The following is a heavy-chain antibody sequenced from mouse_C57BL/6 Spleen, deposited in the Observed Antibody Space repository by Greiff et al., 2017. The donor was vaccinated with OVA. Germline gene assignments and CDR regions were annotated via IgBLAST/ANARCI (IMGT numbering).Heavy chain of an antibody. Sequence: VQLQQPGAELVMPGASVKLSCKASGYTFTRYWMHWVKQRPGQGLEWIGEIDPSDSYTNYNQKFKGKSTLTVDKSSSTAYMQLSSLTSEDSAVYYCARGPITTVVYFDYWGQGTTLTVSS. CDR3: ARGPITTVVYFDY. D-gene: IGHD1-1*01. J-gene: IGHJ2*01. CDR1: GYTFTRYW. V-gene: IGHV1-69*01. CDR2: IDPSDSYT.